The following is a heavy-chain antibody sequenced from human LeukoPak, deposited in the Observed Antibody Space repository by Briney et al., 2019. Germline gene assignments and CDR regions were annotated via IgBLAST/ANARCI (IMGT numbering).Heavy chain of an antibody. CDR3: ARAGRYYDILTGYYNGPFDY. V-gene: IGHV3-7*01. D-gene: IGHD3-9*01. Sequence: ETLSLTCAVSGGSISSSNWWSWVRQPPGKGLEWVANIKQDGSEKYYVDSVKGRFTISRDNAKNSLYLQMNSLRAEDTAVYYCARAGRYYDILTGYYNGPFDYWGQGTLVTVSS. CDR2: IKQDGSEK. CDR1: GGSISSSNW. J-gene: IGHJ4*02.